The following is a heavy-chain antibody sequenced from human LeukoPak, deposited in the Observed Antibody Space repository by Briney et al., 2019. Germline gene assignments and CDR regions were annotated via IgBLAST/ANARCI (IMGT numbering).Heavy chain of an antibody. V-gene: IGHV1-69*05. CDR3: ARVPGGNWNDESLKTRNWFDP. CDR1: GGPFISYA. D-gene: IGHD1-20*01. J-gene: IGHJ5*02. CDR2: IIPIFGTA. Sequence: SVKVSFKASGGPFISYAISWVRPAPGQGLAWMGGIIPIFGTANYAQKFQGRVTITTDESTSTAYMELSSLRSEDTAVYYCARVPGGNWNDESLKTRNWFDPWGQGTLVTVSS.